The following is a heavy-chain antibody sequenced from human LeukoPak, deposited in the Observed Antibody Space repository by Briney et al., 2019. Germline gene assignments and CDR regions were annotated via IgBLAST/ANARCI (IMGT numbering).Heavy chain of an antibody. V-gene: IGHV4-59*08. D-gene: IGHD1-26*01. Sequence: SETLSLTCTVSGGSISSYYWSWIRQPPGKGLEWIGYIYYSGSTNYNPSLKSRVTMSVDTSKNQFSLKLSSVTAADTAVYYCARGGQSGSSPYYFDYWGQGTLVTVSS. CDR1: GGSISSYY. CDR3: ARGGQSGSSPYYFDY. CDR2: IYYSGST. J-gene: IGHJ4*02.